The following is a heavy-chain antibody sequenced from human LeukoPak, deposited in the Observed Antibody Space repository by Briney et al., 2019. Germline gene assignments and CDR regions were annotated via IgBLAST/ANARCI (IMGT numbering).Heavy chain of an antibody. Sequence: GGSLRLSCAASGFKFSSFSMGWVRQAPGKGLEWLSYITSTSSATYYADSLQGRFTIPRDNAKNSLYLQINSLRADDTAVYYCARAIASYGDSAYWGQGTLVTVSS. V-gene: IGHV3-48*04. CDR2: ITSTSSAT. J-gene: IGHJ4*02. CDR3: ARAIASYGDSAY. D-gene: IGHD5-18*01. CDR1: GFKFSSFS.